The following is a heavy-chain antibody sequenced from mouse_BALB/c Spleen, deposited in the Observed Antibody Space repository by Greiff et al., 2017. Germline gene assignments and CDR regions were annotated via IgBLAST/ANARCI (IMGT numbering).Heavy chain of an antibody. V-gene: IGHV1S56*01. CDR2: IYPGNVNT. Sequence: VQLQQSGPELVKPGASVRISCKASGYTFTSYYIHWVKQRPGQGLEWIGWIYPGNVNTKYNEKFKGKATLTADKSSSTAYMQLSSLTSEDSAVYFCARALPQYYFDYWGQGTTLTVSS. CDR3: ARALPQYYFDY. CDR1: GYTFTSYY. D-gene: IGHD1-1*01. J-gene: IGHJ2*01.